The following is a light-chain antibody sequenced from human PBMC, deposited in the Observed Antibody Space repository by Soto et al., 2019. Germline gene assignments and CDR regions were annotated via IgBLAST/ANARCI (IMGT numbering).Light chain of an antibody. CDR1: SSDVGGYNY. Sequence: QSALTQPASVSGSPGQSITISCTGTSSDVGGYNYVSWYQQHPGKAPKLMIYEVSNRPSGVSNRFSGSKFGNTASLTISGLQSEDEADYYCSSYTSSSNWVFGGGTKVTVL. CDR2: EVS. V-gene: IGLV2-14*01. J-gene: IGLJ3*02. CDR3: SSYTSSSNWV.